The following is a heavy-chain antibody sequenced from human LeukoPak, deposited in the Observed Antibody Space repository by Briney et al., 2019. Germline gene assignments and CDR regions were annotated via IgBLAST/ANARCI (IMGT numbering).Heavy chain of an antibody. Sequence: GGSLRLSCAASGFTFSSYEMNWVRQAPGKGLEWVSYIDSRSASIYYADSVKGRFTISRDNAKQSLYLQMNVLRAEDTAVYYCARDRAHYDNSANAFDVWGQGTMVTVSS. CDR3: ARDRAHYDNSANAFDV. CDR2: IDSRSASI. D-gene: IGHD3-22*01. V-gene: IGHV3-48*03. CDR1: GFTFSSYE. J-gene: IGHJ3*01.